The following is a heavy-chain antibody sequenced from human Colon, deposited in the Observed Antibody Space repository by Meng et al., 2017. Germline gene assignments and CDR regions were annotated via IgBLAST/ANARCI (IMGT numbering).Heavy chain of an antibody. CDR3: ARSADGNKYYYYSRAV. V-gene: IGHV1-69*05. CDR1: GDTFSSHA. Sequence: SVKVSCKASGDTFSSHALHWVRQIPGQGLQWMGGIVPVFGNTDYAPKFQGRVTITTDESTNTAYMELSSLTSEDTAIYYCARSADGNKYYYYSRAVWGQGTTVTVSS. D-gene: IGHD2-2*01. J-gene: IGHJ6*02. CDR2: IVPVFGNT.